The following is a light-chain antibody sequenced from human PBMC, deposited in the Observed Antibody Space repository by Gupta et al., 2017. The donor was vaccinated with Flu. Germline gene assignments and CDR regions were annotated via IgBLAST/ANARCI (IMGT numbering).Light chain of an antibody. CDR1: QSINSY. CDR2: AAS. V-gene: IGKV1-39*01. CDR3: QQTQSAPFT. Sequence: DIQMTQSPSSMSASVGDRVTITCRASQSINSYLNWYQQKPGKAPKLLIFAASSLQSGVPSKFSGSGSGTDFTLTISRLQPEDFATYYCQQTQSAPFTFGQGTEMEI. J-gene: IGKJ2*01.